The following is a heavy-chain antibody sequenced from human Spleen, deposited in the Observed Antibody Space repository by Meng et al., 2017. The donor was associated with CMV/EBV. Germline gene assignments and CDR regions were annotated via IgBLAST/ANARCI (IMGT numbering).Heavy chain of an antibody. V-gene: IGHV4-38-2*02. CDR3: ARARFDY. CDR1: GYSISSGYY. J-gene: IGHJ4*02. Sequence: SETLSLTCTVSGYSISSGYYWGWIRQPPGKGLEWIGSFYHGGSTYYNPSLKSRVTISVDTSKNQFSLKLTSVTAADTAVYYCARARFDYWGQGTLVTV. CDR2: FYHGGST.